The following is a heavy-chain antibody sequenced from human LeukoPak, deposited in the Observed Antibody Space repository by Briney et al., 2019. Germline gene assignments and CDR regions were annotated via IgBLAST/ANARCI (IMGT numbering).Heavy chain of an antibody. CDR2: ISSSSSYI. V-gene: IGHV3-21*01. D-gene: IGHD2-15*01. CDR3: ARDRGYCSGGSCYLDY. Sequence: GGSLRLSCAASGFTFSNYWTHWVRQAPGKGLEWVSSISSSSSYIYYADSVKGRFTISRDNAKNSLYLQMNSLRAEDTAVYYCARDRGYCSGGSCYLDYWGQGTLVTVSS. J-gene: IGHJ4*02. CDR1: GFTFSNYW.